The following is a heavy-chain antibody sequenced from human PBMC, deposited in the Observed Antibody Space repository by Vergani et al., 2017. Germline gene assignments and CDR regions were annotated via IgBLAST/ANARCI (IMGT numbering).Heavy chain of an antibody. CDR1: GFTLGDYA. CDR2: IRRRSEHYGT. J-gene: IGHJ4*02. D-gene: IGHD3-10*01. CDR3: SAQTQSCHDY. V-gene: IGHV3-73*01. Sequence: EVHLVESGGGLVQPGRSLRLSCSGSGFTLGDYAMTWVRQAPGKGLEWLGHIRRRSEHYGTAYGPSLIGRATISRDDSTNTAYLQLSSLGTDDTAIYFCSAQTQSCHDYWGQGTLVAVSS.